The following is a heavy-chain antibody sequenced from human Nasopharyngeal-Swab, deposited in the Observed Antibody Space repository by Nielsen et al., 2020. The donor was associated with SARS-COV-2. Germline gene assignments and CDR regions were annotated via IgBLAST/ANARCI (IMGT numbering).Heavy chain of an antibody. V-gene: IGHV4-59*08. D-gene: IGHD6-19*01. CDR2: IYYSGST. Sequence: RQAPGKGLEWIGDIYYSGSTNYNPSLKSRVTISVDTSKNQFSLKLSSVTAADTAVYYCARGDSSGWAFDYWGQGTLVHRLL. J-gene: IGHJ4*02. CDR3: ARGDSSGWAFDY.